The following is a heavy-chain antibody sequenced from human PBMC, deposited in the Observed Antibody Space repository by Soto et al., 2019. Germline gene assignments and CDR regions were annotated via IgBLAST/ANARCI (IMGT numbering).Heavy chain of an antibody. CDR1: GFTFSSYA. Sequence: GGSLRLSCAASGFTFSSYAMSWVRQAPGKGLEWVSAISGSGGSTYYADSVKGRFTISRDNSKNTLYLQMNSLRAEDTAVYYCAKVRRIVVVVALQGFDYWGQGTLVTVSS. D-gene: IGHD2-15*01. V-gene: IGHV3-23*01. J-gene: IGHJ4*02. CDR3: AKVRRIVVVVALQGFDY. CDR2: ISGSGGST.